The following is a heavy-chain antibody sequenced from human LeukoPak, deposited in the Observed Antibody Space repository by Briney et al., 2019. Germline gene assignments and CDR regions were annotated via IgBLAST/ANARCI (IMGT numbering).Heavy chain of an antibody. V-gene: IGHV3-30*03. CDR1: GFTFSTYG. CDR2: ISYDGSNK. Sequence: PGGSLRLSCAASGFTFSTYGMHWVRQAPGKGLEWVAVISYDGSNKYYADSVKGRFTISRDNSKNPLYLQMNSLRDEDTAVYYCARDLFLRWGQGTLVTVSS. D-gene: IGHD3-10*02. J-gene: IGHJ4*02. CDR3: ARDLFLR.